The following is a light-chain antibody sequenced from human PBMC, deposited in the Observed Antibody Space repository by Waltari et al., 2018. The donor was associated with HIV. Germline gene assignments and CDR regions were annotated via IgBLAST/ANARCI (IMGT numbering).Light chain of an antibody. CDR3: QQYYSTPPYS. CDR2: WAS. Sequence: EIVVTQSPDHLAVSLGERTTTNCHSNQTVLYSSNNKNYLSWYQQKPGHPPKLLIYWASNRESGVPDRFSGSGSGTDFTLTISSLQAEDVAVYYCQQYYSTPPYSFGQGTKLEIK. J-gene: IGKJ2*03. V-gene: IGKV4-1*01. CDR1: QTVLYSSNNKNY.